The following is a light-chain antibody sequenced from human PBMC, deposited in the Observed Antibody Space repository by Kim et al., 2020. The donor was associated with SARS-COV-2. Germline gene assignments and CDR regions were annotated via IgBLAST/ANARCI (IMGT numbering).Light chain of an antibody. Sequence: ALGPTGKIHSQGDSLRSYYASWYQQKPGQAPVLVIYGKNNRPSGIPDRFSGSSSGNTASLTITGAQAEDEADYYCNSRDSSGNHLVFGGGTQLTVL. J-gene: IGLJ2*01. V-gene: IGLV3-19*01. CDR1: SLRSYY. CDR3: NSRDSSGNHLV. CDR2: GKN.